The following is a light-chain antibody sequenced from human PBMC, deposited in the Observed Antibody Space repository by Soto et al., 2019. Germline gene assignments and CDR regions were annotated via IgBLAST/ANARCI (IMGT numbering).Light chain of an antibody. J-gene: IGKJ1*01. Sequence: DIQMTQSPSSLSASVGDRVAITCRASQSISSYLNWYQQKPGKAPKLLIYAASSLQSGVPSRFSVSGSGTDFTLTISSLQPEDFATYYCQQSYSTPGTFGQGTKVDIK. V-gene: IGKV1-39*01. CDR1: QSISSY. CDR2: AAS. CDR3: QQSYSTPGT.